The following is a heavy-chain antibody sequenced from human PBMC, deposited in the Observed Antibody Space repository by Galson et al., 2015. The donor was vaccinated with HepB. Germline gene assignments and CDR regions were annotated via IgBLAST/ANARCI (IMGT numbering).Heavy chain of an antibody. V-gene: IGHV3-23*01. CDR2: ISGSGGST. Sequence: SLRLSCAASGFTFSSYAMSWVRQAPGKGLEWVSAISGSGGSTYYADSVKGRFTIPRDNSKNTLYLQMNSLRAEDTAVYYCAKDPPMTTALDDAFDIWGQGTMVTVSS. D-gene: IGHD1-14*01. J-gene: IGHJ3*02. CDR1: GFTFSSYA. CDR3: AKDPPMTTALDDAFDI.